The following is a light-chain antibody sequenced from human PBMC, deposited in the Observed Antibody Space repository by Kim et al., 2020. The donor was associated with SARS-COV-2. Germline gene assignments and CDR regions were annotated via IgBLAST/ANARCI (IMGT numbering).Light chain of an antibody. CDR2: DAS. Sequence: EIVMTQSPATLSVSPGERATLSCRASQTVSINLAWYQRKPGQAPRLLIYDASTRATGIPGRFSGSGSGTEFTLTISSLQSEDFALYYCQQYNSWPLTVGAGTKVDIK. V-gene: IGKV3-15*01. J-gene: IGKJ4*01. CDR3: QQYNSWPLT. CDR1: QTVSIN.